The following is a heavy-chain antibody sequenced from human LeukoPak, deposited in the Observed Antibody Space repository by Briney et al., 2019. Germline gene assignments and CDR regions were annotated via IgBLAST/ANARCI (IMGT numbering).Heavy chain of an antibody. CDR2: IYYSGST. CDR1: GGSIDSYY. J-gene: IGHJ5*02. V-gene: IGHV4-59*01. Sequence: PSETLSLTCTVSGGSIDSYYWNWIRQPPGRGLEWIGYIYYSGSTNYNPSLKSRVTISVDTSKNQFSLKLSSVTAADTAVYYCARGDSSGSNPWGQGTLVTVSS. CDR3: ARGDSSGSNP. D-gene: IGHD3-22*01.